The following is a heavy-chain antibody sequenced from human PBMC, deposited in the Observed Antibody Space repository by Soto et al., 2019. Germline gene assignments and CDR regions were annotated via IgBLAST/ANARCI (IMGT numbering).Heavy chain of an antibody. CDR1: GGSISSSSYY. D-gene: IGHD4-17*01. V-gene: IGHV4-39*01. Sequence: PSETLSLTCTVSGGSISSSSYYWGWIRQPPGKGLEWIGSIYYSGSTYYNPSLKSRVTISVDTSKNQFSLKLSSVTAADTAVYYCARHPVNHNWFDPWGQGTLVTVSS. CDR3: ARHPVNHNWFDP. J-gene: IGHJ5*02. CDR2: IYYSGST.